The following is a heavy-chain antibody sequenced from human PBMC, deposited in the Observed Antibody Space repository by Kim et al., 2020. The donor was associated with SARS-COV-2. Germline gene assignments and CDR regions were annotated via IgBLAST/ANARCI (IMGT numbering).Heavy chain of an antibody. D-gene: IGHD2-2*02. V-gene: IGHV1-18*04. CDR1: GYTFTKYS. J-gene: IGHJ5*01. Sequence: ASVKVSCKASGYTFTKYSISWVRQAPGQGLEWMGWINSYYVNTKYSQRFQGRMTMTTEVSSSTAYLELRSLRSDDTAVYFCVRDGRADIIPTTIAPYSWG. CDR2: INSYYVNT. CDR3: VRDGRADIIPTTIAPYS.